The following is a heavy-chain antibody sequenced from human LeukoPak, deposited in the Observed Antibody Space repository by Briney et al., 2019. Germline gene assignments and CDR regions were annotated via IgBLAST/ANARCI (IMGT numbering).Heavy chain of an antibody. Sequence: SETLSLTCTVSGGSISSYYWSWIRQPPGKGLEWIGYIYYSGSTNYNPSLKSRVTISVDTSKNQFSLKLSSVTAADTAVYYCASLTILRYFDWLQTPQLDYWGQGTLVTVSS. J-gene: IGHJ4*02. V-gene: IGHV4-59*01. D-gene: IGHD3-9*01. CDR3: ASLTILRYFDWLQTPQLDY. CDR2: IYYSGST. CDR1: GGSISSYY.